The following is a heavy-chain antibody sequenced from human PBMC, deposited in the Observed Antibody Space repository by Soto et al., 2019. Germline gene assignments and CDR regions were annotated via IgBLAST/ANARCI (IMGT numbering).Heavy chain of an antibody. CDR1: GFTFSSYW. CDR2: IKQDGSEK. D-gene: IGHD2-2*03. Sequence: EVQLVESGGGLVQPGGSLRLSCAASGFTFSSYWMSWVRQAPGKGLEWVANIKQDGSEKYYVDSVKGRFTISRDNAKNSLYLQMNSLRAEDTAVYYCARDVGYCISTCCYPDYYYGMDVWGQGTTVTVSS. V-gene: IGHV3-7*01. CDR3: ARDVGYCISTCCYPDYYYGMDV. J-gene: IGHJ6*02.